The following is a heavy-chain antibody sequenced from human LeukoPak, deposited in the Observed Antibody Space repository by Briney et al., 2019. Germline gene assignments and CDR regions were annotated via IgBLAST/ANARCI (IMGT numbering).Heavy chain of an antibody. V-gene: IGHV3-48*01. CDR2: ISSSSSTI. J-gene: IGHJ4*02. D-gene: IGHD3-10*01. CDR1: GFTFSSYS. CDR3: GLGFGELLDY. Sequence: GGSLRLSCAASGFTFSSYSMNWVRQAPGKGLEWVSYISSSSSTIYYADSVKGRFTISRDNAKNSLYLQMNSLRAEDTAAYYCGLGFGELLDYWGQGTLVTVSS.